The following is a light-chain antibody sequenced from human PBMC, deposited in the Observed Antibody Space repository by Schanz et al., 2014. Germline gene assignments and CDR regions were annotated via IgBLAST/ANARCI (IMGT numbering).Light chain of an antibody. CDR2: DVS. CDR3: NSYTTRSSVV. Sequence: QSALTQPASVSGSPGQSITISCTGTSSDVGGYNYVSWYQQHPGKAPKLMIYDVSNRPSGVSSRFSGSKSGNTASLTISGLQAEDEADYYCNSYTTRSSVVFGGGTKLTVL. J-gene: IGLJ2*01. CDR1: SSDVGGYNY. V-gene: IGLV2-14*01.